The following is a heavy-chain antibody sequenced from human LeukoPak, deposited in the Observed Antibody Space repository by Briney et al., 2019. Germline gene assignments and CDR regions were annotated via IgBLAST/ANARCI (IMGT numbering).Heavy chain of an antibody. CDR2: ISAGGGST. Sequence: GGSLRLSCAAPGFTFSNHPMSWVRQAPGKGLQWVSAISAGGGSTYYADSVKGRFTISRDNSKNTLYLQMNSLRAEDTAVYYCAKDGFDYYDSSGYNYFDYWGQGTLVTVSS. V-gene: IGHV3-23*01. J-gene: IGHJ4*02. CDR3: AKDGFDYYDSSGYNYFDY. D-gene: IGHD3-22*01. CDR1: GFTFSNHP.